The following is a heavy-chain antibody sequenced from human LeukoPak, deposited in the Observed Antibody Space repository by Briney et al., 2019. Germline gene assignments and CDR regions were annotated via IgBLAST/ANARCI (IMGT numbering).Heavy chain of an antibody. D-gene: IGHD3-10*01. Sequence: APVKVSCKASGYTFINNWMHWVRQAPGQGLEWMGLINPTGSSTLYAQKFQGRVTMTRDMSTSTDYMELSSLRSEDTAIYYCTRDNSVGDIAWWFDPWGQGTLVTVSS. CDR2: INPTGSST. V-gene: IGHV1-46*01. CDR1: GYTFINNW. CDR3: TRDNSVGDIAWWFDP. J-gene: IGHJ5*02.